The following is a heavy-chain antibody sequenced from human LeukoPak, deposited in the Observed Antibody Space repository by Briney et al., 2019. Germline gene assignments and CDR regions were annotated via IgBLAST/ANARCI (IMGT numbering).Heavy chain of an antibody. CDR1: GFTFSNAW. J-gene: IGHJ6*02. V-gene: IGHV3-15*01. CDR3: TTVGVRLPRSYYYYGMDV. CDR2: IKSKTDGGTT. D-gene: IGHD2-8*01. Sequence: GGSLRLSCAASGFTFSNAWMSWVRQAPGKGLEWVGRIKSKTDGGTTDYAAPVKGRFTISRDDSKSTLYLQMNSLKTEDTAVYYCTTVGVRLPRSYYYYGMDVWGQGTTVTVSS.